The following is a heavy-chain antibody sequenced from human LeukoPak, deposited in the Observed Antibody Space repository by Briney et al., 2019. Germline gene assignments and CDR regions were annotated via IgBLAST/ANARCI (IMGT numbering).Heavy chain of an antibody. D-gene: IGHD1-26*01. CDR2: FDPEDGET. CDR1: GYTLTELS. Sequence: ASVKVSFKVSGYTLTELSMHWVRQAPGKGLEWMGGFDPEDGETIYAQKFQGRVTMTEDTSTDTAYMELSSLRSEDTAVYYCIRPRVGATSYDYWGQGTLVTVSS. V-gene: IGHV1-24*01. CDR3: IRPRVGATSYDY. J-gene: IGHJ4*02.